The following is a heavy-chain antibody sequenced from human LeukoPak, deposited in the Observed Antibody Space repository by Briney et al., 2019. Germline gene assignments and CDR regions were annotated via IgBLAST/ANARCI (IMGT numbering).Heavy chain of an antibody. J-gene: IGHJ4*02. D-gene: IGHD5-12*01. Sequence: PGGSPRLSCAASGFTFDDYAMHWVRQAPGKGLEWVSGISWNSGSIGYADSVKGRFTISRDNAKNSLYLQMNSLRAEDTALYYCAKGQTRSGYDLRYWGQGTLVTVSS. V-gene: IGHV3-9*01. CDR2: ISWNSGSI. CDR3: AKGQTRSGYDLRY. CDR1: GFTFDDYA.